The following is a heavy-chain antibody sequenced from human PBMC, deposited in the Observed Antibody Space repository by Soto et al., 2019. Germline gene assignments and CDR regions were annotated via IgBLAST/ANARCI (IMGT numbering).Heavy chain of an antibody. CDR2: IYHSGST. D-gene: IGHD5-12*01. J-gene: IGHJ4*02. CDR3: AAGGGLPRYY. CDR1: GGSISRGGYS. Sequence: QLQLQESGSGLVKPSQTLSLTCAVSGGSISRGGYSWSWIRQPPGKGLEWIGYIYHSGSTYYNPSLKSRVTLSVDRSKHQFSLKLSSVTAADTAVYFCAAGGGLPRYYWGQGTLVTVSS. V-gene: IGHV4-30-2*01.